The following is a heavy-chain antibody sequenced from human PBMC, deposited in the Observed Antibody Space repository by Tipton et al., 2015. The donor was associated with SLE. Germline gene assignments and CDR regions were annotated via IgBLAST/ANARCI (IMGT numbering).Heavy chain of an antibody. D-gene: IGHD2-2*01. J-gene: IGHJ6*04. CDR1: GGSISSGGYY. CDR2: IYYSGST. CDR3: ARVLYGSSTGCPPVDV. V-gene: IGHV4-31*03. Sequence: TLSLTCTVSGGSISSGGYYWSWIRQHPGKGLEWIGYIYYSGSTYYNPSLKSRVTISVGTSKNQFSLKLSSVTAADTAVYYCARVLYGSSTGCPPVDVWGKGTTVTVSS.